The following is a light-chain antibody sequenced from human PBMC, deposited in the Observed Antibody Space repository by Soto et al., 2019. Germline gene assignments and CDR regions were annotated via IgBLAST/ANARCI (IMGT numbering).Light chain of an antibody. J-gene: IGLJ1*01. CDR2: DVT. CDR3: NSYTTNNAFV. Sequence: QSALTQPAAVSGSPGQSITISCTGTSGDIYTYDFVSWYQVHPGKAPKLMIYDVTYRPSGVSDRFTGSRSDNAASLTISGLQPEDEAVYYCNSYTTNNAFVFGTGTKVTVL. CDR1: SGDIYTYDF. V-gene: IGLV2-14*03.